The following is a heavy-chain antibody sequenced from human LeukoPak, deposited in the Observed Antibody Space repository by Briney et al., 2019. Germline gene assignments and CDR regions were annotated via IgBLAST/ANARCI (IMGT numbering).Heavy chain of an antibody. CDR3: ASAWIQLWSLFHP. CDR2: IYYSGST. D-gene: IGHD5-18*01. CDR1: GGSISSYY. Sequence: SETLSLTCTVSGGSISSYYWGWIRQPPGKGLGWVGYIYYSGSTNYTPYLKRRVTISVDARQHQFYLTLSSVPAADPAVYYCASAWIQLWSLFHPWRQGPLVRVSS. V-gene: IGHV4-59*01. J-gene: IGHJ5*02.